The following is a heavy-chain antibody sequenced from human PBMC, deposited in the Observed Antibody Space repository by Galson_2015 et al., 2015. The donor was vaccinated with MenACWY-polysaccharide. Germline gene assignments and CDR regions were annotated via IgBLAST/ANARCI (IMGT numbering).Heavy chain of an antibody. D-gene: IGHD3-3*01. J-gene: IGHJ4*02. Sequence: SLRLSCAASGFTFSSYAMSWVRQAPGKGLEWVSAISGSGGSTYYADSVKGRFTISRDNSKNTLYLQMNSLRAEDTAVYYCAKVFEGYCDFWSGYCFDYWGQGTLVTVSS. CDR3: AKVFEGYCDFWSGYCFDY. CDR2: ISGSGGST. CDR1: GFTFSSYA. V-gene: IGHV3-23*01.